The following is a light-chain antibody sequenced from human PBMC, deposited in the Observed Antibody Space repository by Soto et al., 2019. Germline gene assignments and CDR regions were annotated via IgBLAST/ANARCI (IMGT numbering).Light chain of an antibody. CDR1: TGAVTSGYY. J-gene: IGLJ2*01. CDR2: STN. V-gene: IGLV7-43*01. CDR3: LLYYGGQLGV. Sequence: QAVVTQEPSLTVSPGGTVTLTCASNTGAVTSGYYPNWFQQKPGQAPRALIYSTNNKYSWTPARFSGSLLGGKAALTLSGVQPEDEADYYCLLYYGGQLGVFGGGTKLTDL.